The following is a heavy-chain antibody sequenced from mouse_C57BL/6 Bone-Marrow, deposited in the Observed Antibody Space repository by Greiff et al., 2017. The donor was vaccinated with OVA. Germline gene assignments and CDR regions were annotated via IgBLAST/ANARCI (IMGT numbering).Heavy chain of an antibody. V-gene: IGHV5-9-1*02. CDR1: GFTFSSYA. D-gene: IGHD2-5*01. CDR3: TRVYYSSHD. Sequence: DVMLVESGEGLVKPGGSLKLSCAASGFTFSSYAMSWVRQTPEKRLEWVAYISSGGDYIYYADTVKGRFTISRDNARNTLYLQMSSLKSEDTAMYYCTRVYYSSHDWGQGTTLTVSS. J-gene: IGHJ2*01. CDR2: ISSGGDYI.